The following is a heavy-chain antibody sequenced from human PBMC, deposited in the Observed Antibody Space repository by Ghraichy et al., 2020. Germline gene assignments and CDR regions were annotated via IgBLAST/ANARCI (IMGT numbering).Heavy chain of an antibody. CDR3: ARRTVVVPAWGFDP. Sequence: SETLSLTCTVSGGSISSSSYYWGWIRQPPGKGLEWIGSIYYSGSTYYNPSLKSRVTISVDTSKNQFSLKLSSVTAADTAVYYCARRTVVVPAWGFDPWGQGTLVTVSS. D-gene: IGHD2-2*01. J-gene: IGHJ5*02. V-gene: IGHV4-39*01. CDR2: IYYSGST. CDR1: GGSISSSSYY.